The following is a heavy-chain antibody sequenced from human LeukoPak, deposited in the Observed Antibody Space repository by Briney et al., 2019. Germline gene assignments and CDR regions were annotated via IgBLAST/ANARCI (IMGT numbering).Heavy chain of an antibody. CDR1: DGPFSGYY. CDR3: ARYGPRRGGGYQHRDGYYFDY. D-gene: IGHD2-2*01. Sequence: SETLSLTCAVYDGPFSGYYWTWIRQPPGKGLEWIGEINHSGSTYYNPSLKSRVTIDTSKNQFSLKLTSVTAADTAVYYCARYGPRRGGGYQHRDGYYFDYWGQGTLVTVSS. CDR2: INHSGST. J-gene: IGHJ4*02. V-gene: IGHV4-34*01.